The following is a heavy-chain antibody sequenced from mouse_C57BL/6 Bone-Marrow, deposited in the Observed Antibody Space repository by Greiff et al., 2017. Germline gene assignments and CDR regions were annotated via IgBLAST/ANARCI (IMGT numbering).Heavy chain of an antibody. J-gene: IGHJ3*01. CDR2: IDPSDSYT. CDR3: ARDGYDGAWFAY. CDR1: GYTFTSYW. D-gene: IGHD2-2*01. Sequence: QVQLQQPGAELVMPGASVKLSCKASGYTFTSYWMHWVKQRPGQGLEWIGEIDPSDSYTNYTQKFKGKSTLTVDTSSSTAYMQLSSLTSEDSAVYYCARDGYDGAWFAYWGQGTLVTVSA. V-gene: IGHV1-69*01.